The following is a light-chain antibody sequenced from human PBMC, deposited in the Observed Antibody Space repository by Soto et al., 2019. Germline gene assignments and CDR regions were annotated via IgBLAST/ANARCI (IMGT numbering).Light chain of an antibody. CDR1: SSDVGGYNY. J-gene: IGLJ2*01. CDR2: DVS. Sequence: QSALTQPASVSGSPGQSITISCTGTSSDVGGYNYVSWYQQHPGKARKLMIYDVSNRPSGGSNRFSGSKSGNTASLSISGLQAEDEADYYCSSYTSSSTYVVFGGGTKLTVL. V-gene: IGLV2-14*01. CDR3: SSYTSSSTYVV.